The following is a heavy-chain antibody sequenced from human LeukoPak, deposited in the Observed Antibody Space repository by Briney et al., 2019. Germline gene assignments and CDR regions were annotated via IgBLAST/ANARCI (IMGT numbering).Heavy chain of an antibody. V-gene: IGHV3-23*01. CDR3: AKQRGQWLVIDY. CDR2: ISGSGGST. CDR1: GFTFSSYA. Sequence: PGGPLRLSCAASGFTFSSYAMSWVRQAPGKGLEWVSAISGSGGSTYYADSVKGRFTISRDNSKSTLYLQMNSLRAEDTAVYYCAKQRGQWLVIDYWGQGTLVTVSS. J-gene: IGHJ4*02. D-gene: IGHD6-19*01.